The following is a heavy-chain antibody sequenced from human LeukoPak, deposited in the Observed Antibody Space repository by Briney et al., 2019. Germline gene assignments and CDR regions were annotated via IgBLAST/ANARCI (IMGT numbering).Heavy chain of an antibody. CDR2: INVGDGST. CDR1: GFTFSSYA. D-gene: IGHD6-6*01. V-gene: IGHV3-23*01. J-gene: IGHJ4*02. CDR3: AKDGASSSTPYYFDY. Sequence: PGGSLTLSCAASGFTFSSYALSWGRHAPAQGLEWVSIINVGDGSTSYAYPVKGRFTISRDNSKNKLYLQMNSLRAEDTAVYYCAKDGASSSTPYYFDYWDQGTLVTVSS.